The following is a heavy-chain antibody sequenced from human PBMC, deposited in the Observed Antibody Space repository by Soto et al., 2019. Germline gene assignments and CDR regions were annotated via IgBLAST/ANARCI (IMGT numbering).Heavy chain of an antibody. CDR2: IYASDST. V-gene: IGHV3-53*01. Sequence: EVQLVESGGGLIQPGGSLRLSCAVSGLTVSSYAMSWVRQAPGEGLEWVSVIYASDSTHYADSVKGRFTISRTNSLNTLFLQMNSLRAEDTAVYYCAKGWMDAWGQGTTVTVS. CDR3: AKGWMDA. J-gene: IGHJ6*01. CDR1: GLTVSSYA.